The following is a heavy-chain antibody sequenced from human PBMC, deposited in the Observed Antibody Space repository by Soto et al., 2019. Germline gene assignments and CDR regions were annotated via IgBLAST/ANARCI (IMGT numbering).Heavy chain of an antibody. D-gene: IGHD2-15*01. V-gene: IGHV3-30*18. CDR1: GFTFSSYG. Sequence: GGSLRLSCAASGFTFSSYGMHWVRQAPGKGLEWVAVISYDGSNKYYADSVKGRFTISRDNSKNTLYLQMNSLRAEDTAVYYCAKDFGFCSGGSCYSPGWFAPWGRGTLDPVSP. J-gene: IGHJ5*02. CDR3: AKDFGFCSGGSCYSPGWFAP. CDR2: ISYDGSNK.